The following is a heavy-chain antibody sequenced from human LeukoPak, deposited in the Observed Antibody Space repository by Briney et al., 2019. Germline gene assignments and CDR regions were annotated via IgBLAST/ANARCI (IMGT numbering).Heavy chain of an antibody. V-gene: IGHV3-21*01. D-gene: IGHD1-26*01. CDR2: ITSGSSYI. J-gene: IGHJ4*02. CDR3: ARDQWERNFDY. Sequence: GGSLRLSCAASGFTFSSYSMNWVRQAPGKGLEWVSSITSGSSYIYYADSVKGRFTISRDNAKNSLYLQMNSLRAEDTAVYYCARDQWERNFDYWGQGTLVSVAS. CDR1: GFTFSSYS.